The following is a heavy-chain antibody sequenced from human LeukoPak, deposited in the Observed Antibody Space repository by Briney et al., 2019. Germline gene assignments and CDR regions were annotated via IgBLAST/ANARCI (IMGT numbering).Heavy chain of an antibody. CDR3: ARDITMVRGVQYYFDY. CDR1: GGSISSSRYY. V-gene: IGHV4-39*07. J-gene: IGHJ4*02. D-gene: IGHD3-10*01. Sequence: KPSETLSLTCTVSGGSISSSRYYWGWIRQPPGKGLEWIGSIYYSGSTYYNPSLKSRVTISVDTSKNQFSLKLSSVTAADTAVYYCARDITMVRGVQYYFDYWGQGTLVTVSS. CDR2: IYYSGST.